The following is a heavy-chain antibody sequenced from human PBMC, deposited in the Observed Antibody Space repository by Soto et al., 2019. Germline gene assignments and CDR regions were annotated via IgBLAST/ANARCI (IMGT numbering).Heavy chain of an antibody. Sequence: SETLSLTCPVSGGYLSSSSYFWGWIRQPPGKGLEWIGSIYYSGSTYYNPSLKSRVTVSVDTSKNQFSLKLSSVTAADTAVYYCARHPSDFWFDPWGQGTLVTVSS. D-gene: IGHD2-21*02. CDR2: IYYSGST. J-gene: IGHJ5*02. CDR3: ARHPSDFWFDP. V-gene: IGHV4-39*01. CDR1: GGYLSSSSYF.